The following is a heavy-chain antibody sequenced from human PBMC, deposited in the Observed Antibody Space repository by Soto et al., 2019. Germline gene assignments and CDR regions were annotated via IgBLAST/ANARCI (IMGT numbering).Heavy chain of an antibody. CDR2: ISYDGSNK. CDR1: GFTFSSYA. CDR3: AREDDSSGYYYSNADY. Sequence: GGSLRLSCAASGFTFSSYAMHWVRQAPGKGLEWVAVISYDGSNKYYADSVKGRFTISRDNSKNTLYLQMNSLRAEDTAVYYCAREDDSSGYYYSNADYWGQGTLVIVSS. D-gene: IGHD3-22*01. V-gene: IGHV3-30-3*01. J-gene: IGHJ4*02.